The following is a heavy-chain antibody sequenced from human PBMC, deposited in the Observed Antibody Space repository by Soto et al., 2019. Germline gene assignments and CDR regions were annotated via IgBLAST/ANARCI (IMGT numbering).Heavy chain of an antibody. Sequence: QVQLGESGGGVVRPGGSLRLSCAASGFTFSGYGMHWVGQAPGKGLEGVAVISYDGSNKYYEDSVKGRFTISRDNSKNTLYLQMNSLRAEDTAVYYCAKDRIQLWYGTLAGDAFDIWGQGTMVTVSS. V-gene: IGHV3-30*18. CDR2: ISYDGSNK. D-gene: IGHD5-18*01. J-gene: IGHJ3*02. CDR3: AKDRIQLWYGTLAGDAFDI. CDR1: GFTFSGYG.